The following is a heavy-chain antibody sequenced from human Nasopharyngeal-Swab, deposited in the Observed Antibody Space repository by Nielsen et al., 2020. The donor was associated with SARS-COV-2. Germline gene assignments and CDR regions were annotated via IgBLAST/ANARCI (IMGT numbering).Heavy chain of an antibody. CDR2: IYYSGST. V-gene: IGHV4-31*02. Sequence: PGKGLEWIGYIYYSGSTYYNPSLKSRVTISVDTSKNQFSLKLSSVTAADTAVYYCARAGAGNYGVYFDYWGQGTLVTVSS. D-gene: IGHD4-11*01. CDR3: ARAGAGNYGVYFDY. J-gene: IGHJ4*02.